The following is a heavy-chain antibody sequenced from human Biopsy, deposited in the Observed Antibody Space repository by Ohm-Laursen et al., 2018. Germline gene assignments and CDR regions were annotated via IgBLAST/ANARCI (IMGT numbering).Heavy chain of an antibody. CDR1: GGSIISYY. J-gene: IGHJ5*02. D-gene: IGHD3-3*01. CDR2: VYNGGIT. V-gene: IGHV4-59*01. CDR3: ARTPRDSFWSGSYKRGLWFDP. Sequence: GTLSLTCTVSGGSIISYYWTWIRQTPGKGLEWIGHVYNGGITNYNPSLKSRVTIPKDTSKNQFSLQLSSVTAADTAVYYCARTPRDSFWSGSYKRGLWFDPWGQGTLVTVSS.